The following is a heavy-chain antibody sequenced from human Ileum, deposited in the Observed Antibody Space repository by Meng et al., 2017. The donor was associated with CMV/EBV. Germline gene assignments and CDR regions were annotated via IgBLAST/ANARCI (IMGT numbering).Heavy chain of an antibody. Sequence: GGSLRLSCGVSGFSFNTYWMSWVRQAPGKGLEWVANIKEDGSEKHYVDSVKGRFIISRDNAKNSLYLQMNSLKTEDTAVYYCTTDLRWELHLDYWGQGTLVTVSS. D-gene: IGHD1-26*01. CDR3: TTDLRWELHLDY. CDR1: GFSFNTYW. CDR2: IKEDGSEK. J-gene: IGHJ4*02. V-gene: IGHV3-7*03.